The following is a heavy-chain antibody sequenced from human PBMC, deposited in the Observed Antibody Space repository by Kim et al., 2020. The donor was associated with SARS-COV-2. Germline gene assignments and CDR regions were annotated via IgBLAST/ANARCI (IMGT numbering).Heavy chain of an antibody. V-gene: IGHV3-64D*06. CDR2: VTTDGLST. D-gene: IGHD3-22*01. Sequence: GGSLRLSCSASGFTFTKFAVHWVRQAPGKGLQYVSAVTTDGLSTFYADSVKGRFTISRDNSKNTVYLQMRSLRPEDTAMYYCVTRPATYDKKGRYYSPSKDGGHWGQGTLVTVST. CDR3: VTRPATYDKKGRYYSPSKDGGH. CDR1: GFTFTKFA. J-gene: IGHJ4*02.